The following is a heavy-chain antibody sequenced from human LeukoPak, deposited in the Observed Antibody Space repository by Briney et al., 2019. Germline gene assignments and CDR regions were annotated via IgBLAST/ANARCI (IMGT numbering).Heavy chain of an antibody. CDR3: AKLDTRGTRYYFDY. CDR1: GFTFSSYA. D-gene: IGHD1-14*01. CDR2: ISGSGGST. Sequence: GGSLRLSCAASGFTFSSYAMSWVRQAPGKGLEWVSAISGSGGSTYYADSVKGRFAISRDNSKNTLYLQMNSLRAEDTAVYYCAKLDTRGTRYYFDYWGQGTLVTVSS. J-gene: IGHJ4*02. V-gene: IGHV3-23*01.